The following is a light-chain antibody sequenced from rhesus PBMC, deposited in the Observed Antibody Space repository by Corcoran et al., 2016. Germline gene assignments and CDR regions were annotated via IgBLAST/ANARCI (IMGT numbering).Light chain of an antibody. J-gene: IGKJ2*01. Sequence: DIQMTQSPSSLSASVGDKVTITCRASRGISSWLAWYQQKPGKAPKLLIYKASSLKSGVPSSFRGRGSGTAFTLTISSLQPEDFATYYCLQYSSSPYSFGQGTKVEIK. V-gene: IGKV1-22*01. CDR3: LQYSSSPYS. CDR2: KAS. CDR1: RGISSW.